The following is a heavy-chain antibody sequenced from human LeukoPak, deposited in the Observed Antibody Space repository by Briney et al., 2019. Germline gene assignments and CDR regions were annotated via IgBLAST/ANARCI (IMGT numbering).Heavy chain of an antibody. V-gene: IGHV3-23*01. J-gene: IGHJ5*02. D-gene: IGHD2-21*01. CDR2: ISGSGGST. Sequence: SGGSLRLSCAASGFTFSSYAMSWVRQAPGKGLEWVSAISGSGGSTYYADSVKGRFTISRDNSKNTLYLQMNSLRAEDTAVYYCARGVVFLRGGGNWFDPWGQGTLVTVSS. CDR1: GFTFSSYA. CDR3: ARGVVFLRGGGNWFDP.